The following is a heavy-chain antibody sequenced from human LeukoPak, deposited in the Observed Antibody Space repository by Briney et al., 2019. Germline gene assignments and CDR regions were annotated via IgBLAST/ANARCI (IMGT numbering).Heavy chain of an antibody. CDR3: ARVAAYGYDSSGYLKPYPPFRPYYFDY. Sequence: SETLSLTCAVYGGSFSGYYWSWIRQPPGKGLEWIGEINHSGSTNYNPSLKSRVTISVDTSKNQFSLKLSSVTAADTAVYYCARVAAYGYDSSGYLKPYPPFRPYYFDYWGQGTLVTVSS. CDR1: GGSFSGYY. CDR2: INHSGST. D-gene: IGHD3-22*01. J-gene: IGHJ4*02. V-gene: IGHV4-34*01.